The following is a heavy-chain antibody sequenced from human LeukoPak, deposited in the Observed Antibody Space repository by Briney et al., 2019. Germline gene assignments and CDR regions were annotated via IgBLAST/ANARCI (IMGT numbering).Heavy chain of an antibody. CDR2: IYYSGST. CDR3: ARASDGLYYYYYGMDV. V-gene: IGHV4-31*03. D-gene: IGHD2-2*01. Sequence: SETLSLTCTVSGGSISSGGYYWNWIRQHPGKGLEWIGYIYYSGSTYYNPSLKSRVTISVDTSNYQFSLKLSSVTAADTAVYYCARASDGLYYYYYGMDVWGQGTTVTVSS. CDR1: GGSISSGGYY. J-gene: IGHJ6*02.